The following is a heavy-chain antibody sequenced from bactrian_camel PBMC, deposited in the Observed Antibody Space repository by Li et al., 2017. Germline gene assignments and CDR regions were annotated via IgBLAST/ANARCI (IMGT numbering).Heavy chain of an antibody. CDR2: FSTNTHRT. J-gene: IGHJ6*01. Sequence: VQLVESGGGSVQAGGSLRLSCVVSGVTYDRLCVAWFRQATGNEREGVAWFSTNTHRTMYADSVKDRFTITKDSAKQTLYLQMNNLRPDDTAVYYCTADHPCSSLWPIVTATQDADFTYWGQGTQVTVS. D-gene: IGHD2*01. CDR1: GVTYDRLC. V-gene: IGHV3S63*01. CDR3: TADHPCSSLWPIVTATQDADFTY.